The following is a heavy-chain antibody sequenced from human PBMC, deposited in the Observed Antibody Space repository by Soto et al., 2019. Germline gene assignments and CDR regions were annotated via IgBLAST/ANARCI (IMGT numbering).Heavy chain of an antibody. CDR3: AKDRAVAGYYYYGMDV. J-gene: IGHJ6*02. CDR1: GFTFSSYG. Sequence: PGGSLRLSCAASGFTFSSYGMHWVRQAPGKGLEWVAVISYDGSNKYYADSVKGRFTISRDNSKNTLYLQMNSLRAEDTAVYYCAKDRAVAGYYYYGMDVWGQGTTVTVS. D-gene: IGHD6-19*01. CDR2: ISYDGSNK. V-gene: IGHV3-30*18.